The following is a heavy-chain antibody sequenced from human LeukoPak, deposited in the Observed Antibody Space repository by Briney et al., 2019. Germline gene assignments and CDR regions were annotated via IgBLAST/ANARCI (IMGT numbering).Heavy chain of an antibody. CDR2: IYTSGST. V-gene: IGHV4-4*09. D-gene: IGHD2-15*01. J-gene: IGHJ4*02. CDR3: ARLQLAAFDY. CDR1: GGSISSYY. Sequence: PSETLSLTCTVSGGSISSYYWSWIRQPPGKGLEWIGYIYTSGSTNYNPPLKSRVTISVDTSKNQFSLKLSSVTVADTAVYYCARLQLAAFDYWGQGTLVTVSS.